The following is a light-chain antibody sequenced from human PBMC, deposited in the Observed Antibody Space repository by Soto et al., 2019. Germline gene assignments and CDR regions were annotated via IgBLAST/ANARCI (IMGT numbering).Light chain of an antibody. CDR2: EVT. Sequence: QSALTQPSCVTGSTGQSITIPCTGTSGVIGSYNLVSWYQQHPGKAPKLIIYEVTDRPSGVSNRFSGSKSGNTASLTISGLQAEDEAEYYCSSYTNINTRACVFGTGTKVTVL. V-gene: IGLV2-14*01. CDR1: SGVIGSYNL. J-gene: IGLJ1*01. CDR3: SSYTNINTRACV.